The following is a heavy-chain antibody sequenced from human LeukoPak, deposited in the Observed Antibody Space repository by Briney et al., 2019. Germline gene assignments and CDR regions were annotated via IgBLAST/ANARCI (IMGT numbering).Heavy chain of an antibody. CDR1: GFTFTSYY. CDR2: INPSGGST. V-gene: IGHV1-46*01. CDR3: ARSSDSSGYYADY. J-gene: IGHJ4*02. D-gene: IGHD3-22*01. Sequence: ASVKVSCTASGFTFTSYYMHWVRQAPGQGLEWMGIINPSGGSTSYAQKFRGRVTMTRDTSTSTIYMELSSLRSEDTAVYYCARSSDSSGYYADYWGQGTLVTVSS.